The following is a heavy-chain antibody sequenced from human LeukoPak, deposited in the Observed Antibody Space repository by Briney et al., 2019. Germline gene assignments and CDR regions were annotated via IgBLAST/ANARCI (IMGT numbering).Heavy chain of an antibody. CDR1: GFTFSSYA. CDR2: ISGSGGST. J-gene: IGHJ4*02. D-gene: IGHD1-7*01. CDR3: ASQGRKRKGNWNYFRGDFDY. Sequence: QSGGSLRLSCAASGFTFSSYAMSWVRQAPGKGLEWVSAISGSGGSTYYADSVKGRFTISRDNSKNTLYLQMNSLRAEDTAVYYCASQGRKRKGNWNYFRGDFDYWGQGTLVTVSS. V-gene: IGHV3-23*01.